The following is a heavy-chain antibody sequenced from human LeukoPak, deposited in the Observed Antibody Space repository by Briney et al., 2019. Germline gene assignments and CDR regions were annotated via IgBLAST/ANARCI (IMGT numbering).Heavy chain of an antibody. Sequence: GGSLRLSCEASGFTFSNYAMTWVRQAPGKGLEWVSSMTVTGRTTSYADSVKGRFTVSRDNSKSTLYLQMNSLRAGDTAIYYCGRDPNGDYIGAFEFWGHGTLVTVSS. J-gene: IGHJ3*01. D-gene: IGHD4-17*01. CDR3: GRDPNGDYIGAFEF. CDR2: MTVTGRTT. CDR1: GFTFSNYA. V-gene: IGHV3-23*01.